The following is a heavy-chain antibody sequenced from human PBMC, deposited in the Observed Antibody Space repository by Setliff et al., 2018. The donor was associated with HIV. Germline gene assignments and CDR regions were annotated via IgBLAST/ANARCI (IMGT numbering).Heavy chain of an antibody. CDR3: ARGADYLGIPSYYYY. CDR1: GYTFTNYY. V-gene: IGHV1-2*02. D-gene: IGHD7-27*01. CDR2: INCENGDT. J-gene: IGHJ4*02. Sequence: ASVKVSCKTSGYTFTNYYVNWVRQAPGQGLEWMGIINCENGDTTYAQNFKDRVTVTRDTSISTAYMELSRLRSDDTAMFYCARGADYLGIPSYYYYWGQGTLVTVSS.